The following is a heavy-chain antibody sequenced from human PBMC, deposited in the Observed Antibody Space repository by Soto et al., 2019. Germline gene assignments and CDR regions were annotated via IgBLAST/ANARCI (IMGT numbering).Heavy chain of an antibody. CDR2: IVVGSGNT. CDR3: AAGREILTGYYGLYYYYYMDV. J-gene: IGHJ6*03. D-gene: IGHD3-9*01. Sequence: ASVKVSCKASGFTFTSSAMQWVRQARGQRLEWIGWIVVGSGNTNYAQKFQERVTITRDMSTSTAYMELSSLRSEDTAVYYCAAGREILTGYYGLYYYYYMDVWGKGTTVTVSS. V-gene: IGHV1-58*02. CDR1: GFTFTSSA.